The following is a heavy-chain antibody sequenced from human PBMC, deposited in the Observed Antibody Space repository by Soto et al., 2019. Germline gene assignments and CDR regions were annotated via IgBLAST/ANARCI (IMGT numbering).Heavy chain of an antibody. CDR2: INPNSGGT. J-gene: IGHJ6*03. CDR1: GYTYTGKY. CDR3: ARGQDYYGAGSYGYYYMDV. D-gene: IGHD3-10*01. V-gene: IGHV1-2*04. Sequence: VEASSKAPGYTYTGKYLRWVQHANGQGLEWMGWINPNSGGTNYAQKFQGWVTMTRDTSISTAYMELSRLRSDDTAVYYRARGQDYYGAGSYGYYYMDVWGKGTTVTVSS.